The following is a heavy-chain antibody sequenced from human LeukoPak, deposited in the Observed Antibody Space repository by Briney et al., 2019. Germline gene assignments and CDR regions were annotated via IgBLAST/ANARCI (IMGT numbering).Heavy chain of an antibody. CDR3: ARGATIQPYDYYYGMDV. D-gene: IGHD5-24*01. CDR2: ISHDGSNK. J-gene: IGHJ6*02. V-gene: IGHV3-30-3*01. CDR1: GFTFITHA. Sequence: GGSLRLSCAASGFTFITHAMHWVRQAPGKGLEWVAIISHDGSNKYYADSVKGRFTMSRDNSKDTLYLQMDSLRPEDTAVYYCARGATIQPYDYYYGMDVWGQGTTVTVSS.